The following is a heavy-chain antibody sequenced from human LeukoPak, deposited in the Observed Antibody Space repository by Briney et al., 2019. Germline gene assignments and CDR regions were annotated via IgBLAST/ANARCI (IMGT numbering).Heavy chain of an antibody. CDR2: IRYDGTKK. CDR1: GFTFSTHG. V-gene: IGHV3-30*02. CDR3: AKDSYHCTRSSCPQYYYDMDV. J-gene: IGHJ6*03. D-gene: IGHD2-2*01. Sequence: GGSLRLSCAASGFTFSTHGMHWVRQAPGKGLEWVAFIRYDGTKKHYGESVEGRFTISRDNSKNTVYLQMNSLRAEDTAVYYCAKDSYHCTRSSCPQYYYDMDVWGKGTTVTVSS.